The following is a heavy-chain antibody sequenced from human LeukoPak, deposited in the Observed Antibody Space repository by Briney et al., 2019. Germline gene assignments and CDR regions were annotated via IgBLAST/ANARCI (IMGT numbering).Heavy chain of an antibody. D-gene: IGHD3-10*01. CDR1: GGSVSSSNYY. V-gene: IGHV4-61*01. CDR3: ARGSDWFDP. CDR2: IYYSGST. Sequence: SETLSLTCTVSGGSVSSSNYYWSWIRQPPGKGLEWIGYIYYSGSTNYNPSLKSRITISADTSKNQFSLKLSSVTAADTAVYYCARGSDWFDPWGQGTLVTVSS. J-gene: IGHJ5*02.